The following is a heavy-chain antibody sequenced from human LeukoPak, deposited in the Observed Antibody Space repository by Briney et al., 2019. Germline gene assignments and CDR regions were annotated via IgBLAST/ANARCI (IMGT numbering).Heavy chain of an antibody. V-gene: IGHV3-7*01. CDR1: GFTFSSYW. CDR2: IKQDGSEK. CDR3: ARDGGDCSSTSCSPTDY. J-gene: IGHJ4*02. D-gene: IGHD2-2*01. Sequence: GGSLRLSCAASGFTFSSYWMSWVRQAPGKGLEWVANIKQDGSEKYYVDSVKGRFTISRDNAKNSLYLQMNSLRAEDTAVYYCARDGGDCSSTSCSPTDYGGQGTLVTVSS.